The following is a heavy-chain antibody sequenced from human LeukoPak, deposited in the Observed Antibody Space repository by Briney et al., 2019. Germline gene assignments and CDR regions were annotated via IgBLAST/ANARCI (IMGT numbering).Heavy chain of an antibody. CDR2: IYYSGST. Sequence: PSETLSLTCTVSGGSISSGGYYWSWIRQHPGKGLEWIGYIYYSGSTYYNPSLKSRVTISVDTSKNQFSLKLSSVTAADTAVYYCARDWGSGYDFDYWGKGTLVTVSS. CDR3: ARDWGSGYDFDY. J-gene: IGHJ4*02. CDR1: GGSISSGGYY. V-gene: IGHV4-31*03. D-gene: IGHD5-12*01.